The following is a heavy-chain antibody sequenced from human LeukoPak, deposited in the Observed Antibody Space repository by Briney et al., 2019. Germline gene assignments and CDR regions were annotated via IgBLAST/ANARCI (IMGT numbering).Heavy chain of an antibody. D-gene: IGHD1/OR15-1a*01. J-gene: IGHJ4*02. CDR2: ISSSSSYI. CDR3: ARDLSPRRLEH. CDR1: GFTFSSYS. Sequence: GGSLRLSCAASGFTFSSYSMTWVRQAPGKGLEWVSSISSSSSYIYYADSVKGRFTISRDNAKNSLYLQMNSLRAEDTAVYYCARDLSPRRLEHWGQGTLVTVSS. V-gene: IGHV3-21*01.